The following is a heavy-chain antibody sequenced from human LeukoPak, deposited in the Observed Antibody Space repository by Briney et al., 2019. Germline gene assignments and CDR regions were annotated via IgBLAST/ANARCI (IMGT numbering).Heavy chain of an antibody. D-gene: IGHD1-14*01. Sequence: GGSLRLSCAASGFTFSSYAMHWVRQAPGKGLEWVAVISYDGSNKYYADSVKGRFTISRDNAKNSVYLQMNSLRAGDTAVYYCARSPDGFDYWGQGTLVTVSS. V-gene: IGHV3-30*04. CDR3: ARSPDGFDY. CDR2: ISYDGSNK. CDR1: GFTFSSYA. J-gene: IGHJ4*02.